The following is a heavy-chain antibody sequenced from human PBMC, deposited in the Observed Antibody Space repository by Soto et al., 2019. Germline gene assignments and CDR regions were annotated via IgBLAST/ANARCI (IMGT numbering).Heavy chain of an antibody. Sequence: SVKVSCKASGGTVSSYAISWVRQAPGQGLEWMGGIIPIFGTANYAQKFQGRVTITADESTSTAYMELSSLRSEDTAVYYCAGLIVVVVAATSDAFDIWGQGTMVTVSS. CDR1: GGTVSSYA. CDR3: AGLIVVVVAATSDAFDI. J-gene: IGHJ3*02. CDR2: IIPIFGTA. V-gene: IGHV1-69*13. D-gene: IGHD2-15*01.